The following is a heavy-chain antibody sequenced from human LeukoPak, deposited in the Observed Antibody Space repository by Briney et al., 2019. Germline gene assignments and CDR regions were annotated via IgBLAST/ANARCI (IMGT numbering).Heavy chain of an antibody. J-gene: IGHJ4*02. CDR2: IYYSGST. Sequence: NPSETLSLTCTVSGGSITTYYCSWIRQSPGKGLEWIGYIYYSGSTNYNPSLKSRVTISVDTSKNQFSLKLSSVTAADTAVYYCARLPTVTRQIDYWGQGTLVTVSS. CDR3: ARLPTVTRQIDY. D-gene: IGHD4-17*01. V-gene: IGHV4-59*08. CDR1: GGSITTYY.